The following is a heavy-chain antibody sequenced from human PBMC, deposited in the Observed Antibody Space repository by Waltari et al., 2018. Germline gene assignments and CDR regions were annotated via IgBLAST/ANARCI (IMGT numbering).Heavy chain of an antibody. CDR3: ARRENYNFWRDSFDV. CDR1: GVSISSSNYY. CDR2: IAESGST. V-gene: IGHV4-39*07. Sequence: QQHLQESGPGLAKPSETLSLTCTVSGVSISSSNYYWRWIRYPPGKGLEWIGQIAESGSTSYNPSLKSRVTISVDTSRNQISLNLYSVTAADAAVYYCARRENYNFWRDSFDVWGQGTVVTVSS. J-gene: IGHJ3*01. D-gene: IGHD3-3*01.